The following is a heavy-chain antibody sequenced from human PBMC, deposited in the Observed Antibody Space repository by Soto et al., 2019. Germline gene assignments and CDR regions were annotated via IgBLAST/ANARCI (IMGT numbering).Heavy chain of an antibody. CDR2: ISGSAGST. CDR3: AKDGHYDSNGYCEY. D-gene: IGHD3-22*01. J-gene: IGHJ4*02. Sequence: PGGSLRLSCAASGFTFSSYALNWVRQAPGKGLEWVSTISGSAGSTYYADSVKGRFTISRDNSKNTVYLQMNSLTVEDTAVYYCAKDGHYDSNGYCEYRGQGALVTVSS. V-gene: IGHV3-23*01. CDR1: GFTFSSYA.